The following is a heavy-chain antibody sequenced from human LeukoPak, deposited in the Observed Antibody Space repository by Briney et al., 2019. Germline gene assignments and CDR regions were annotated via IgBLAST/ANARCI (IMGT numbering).Heavy chain of an antibody. D-gene: IGHD6-13*01. Sequence: SETLSLTCTVSGGSISSSSYSWSWIRQPPGKGLEWIGYVYYGGSTNYNPSLESRVTISLDTSKNQFSLDLTSVTAADTAVYYCAMIAPAGRWFDPWGQGTLVTVSS. CDR1: GGSISSSSYS. J-gene: IGHJ5*02. V-gene: IGHV4-61*01. CDR2: VYYGGST. CDR3: AMIAPAGRWFDP.